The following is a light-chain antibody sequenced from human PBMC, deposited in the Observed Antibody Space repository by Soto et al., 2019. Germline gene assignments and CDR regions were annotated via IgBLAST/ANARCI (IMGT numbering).Light chain of an antibody. CDR3: QQADSFPFT. CDR2: VAS. V-gene: IGKV1-12*01. Sequence: DIQLTQSPSSVSASVGDRVTITCRARQEISNWLAWYQHKPGKVPKLLIYVASNLQNGVPSRFIGAGSGTDFNRTITSLQPEDFATYHCQQADSFPFTFGPGTKVAFK. CDR1: QEISNW. J-gene: IGKJ3*01.